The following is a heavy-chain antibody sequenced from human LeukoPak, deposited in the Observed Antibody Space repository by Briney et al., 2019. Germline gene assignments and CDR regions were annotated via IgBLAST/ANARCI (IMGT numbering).Heavy chain of an antibody. Sequence: PSETLSLTCTVAGDSINRSSYGWGWIRQPPGRGLEGSGIINYSGSTGYNPSLKSRVSLSVDTSKNQISLRLSSVTAADTAVYYCARGVGARGSTSAYWGPGVLVTVSS. V-gene: IGHV4-39*01. J-gene: IGHJ4*02. CDR1: GDSINRSSYG. CDR2: INYSGST. D-gene: IGHD1-26*01. CDR3: ARGVGARGSTSAY.